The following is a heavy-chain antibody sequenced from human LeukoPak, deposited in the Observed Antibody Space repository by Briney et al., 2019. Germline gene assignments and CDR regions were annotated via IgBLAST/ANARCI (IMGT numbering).Heavy chain of an antibody. CDR1: GYTFTNFD. V-gene: IGHV1-8*01. CDR3: ARAPMGTAPLY. CDR2: MNPVSGKA. Sequence: ASVKVSCKASGYTFTNFDINWVRQAPGQGLEWMGWMNPVSGKAGSAQKFQGRVTLTRGTSINTAYMEVSSLTSDDTAFYYCARAPMGTAPLYWGQGTLVTVSS. D-gene: IGHD5-18*01. J-gene: IGHJ4*02.